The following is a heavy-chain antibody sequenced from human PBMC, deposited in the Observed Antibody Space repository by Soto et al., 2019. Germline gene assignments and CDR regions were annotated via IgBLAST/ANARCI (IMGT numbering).Heavy chain of an antibody. CDR1: GFTFSSYG. CDR2: ISYDGSNK. D-gene: IGHD2-2*01. CDR3: AKWGYCSSTSCYAYYYGMDV. Sequence: GGSLRLSCAASGFTFSSYGMHWVRQAPGKGLEWVAVISYDGSNKYYADSVKGRFTISRDNSKNTLYLQMNSLRAEDTAVYYCAKWGYCSSTSCYAYYYGMDVWGQGTTVTVS. J-gene: IGHJ6*02. V-gene: IGHV3-30*18.